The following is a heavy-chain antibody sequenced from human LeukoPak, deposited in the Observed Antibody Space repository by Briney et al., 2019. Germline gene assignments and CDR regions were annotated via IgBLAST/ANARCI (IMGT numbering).Heavy chain of an antibody. Sequence: GRSLRLSCAASGFTFSSYAMHWVRQAPGKGLEWVAVISYDGSNKYYADSVKGRFTISRDNSKNTLYLQMNSLRAEDTAVYYCARDKFDYGDYYYYYGMDVWGQGTTVTVSS. V-gene: IGHV3-30-3*01. CDR2: ISYDGSNK. CDR1: GFTFSSYA. CDR3: ARDKFDYGDYYYYYGMDV. J-gene: IGHJ6*02. D-gene: IGHD4-17*01.